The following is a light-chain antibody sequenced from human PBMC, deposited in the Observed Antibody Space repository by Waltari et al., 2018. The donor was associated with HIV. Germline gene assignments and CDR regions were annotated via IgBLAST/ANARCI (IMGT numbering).Light chain of an antibody. CDR3: QQYCTEHRT. V-gene: IGKV4-1*01. CDR1: PSLLVGPTNKIQ. J-gene: IGKJ1*01. CDR2: WAS. Sequence: DIVMTQSPDYLAVSLGERATISCKSSPSLLVGPTNKIQLAWFPQKPGQPPKLLIYWASTRESGVPDRFSGSGSGTDFTLTISSLQAEDVAIYYCQQYCTEHRTFGQGTKVEIK.